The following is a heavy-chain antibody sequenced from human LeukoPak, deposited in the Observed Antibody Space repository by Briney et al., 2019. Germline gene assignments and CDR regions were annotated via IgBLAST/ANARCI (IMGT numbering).Heavy chain of an antibody. Sequence: GGSLRLSCAPSGFTFSSYAMSWVRQAPGKGLEWVSAISGSGGSTYYADSVKGRFTISRDNSKNTLYLQMNSLRAEDTAVYYCAKSLGYCSSTSCYNFVYFDYWGQGTLVTVSS. D-gene: IGHD2-2*02. V-gene: IGHV3-23*01. CDR1: GFTFSSYA. J-gene: IGHJ4*02. CDR3: AKSLGYCSSTSCYNFVYFDY. CDR2: ISGSGGST.